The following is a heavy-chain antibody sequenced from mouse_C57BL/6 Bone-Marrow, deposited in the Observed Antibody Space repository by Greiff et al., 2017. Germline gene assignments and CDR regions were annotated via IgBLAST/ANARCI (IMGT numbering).Heavy chain of an antibody. CDR3: ARSMVTARIDY. D-gene: IGHD2-2*01. Sequence: QVQLQQPGAELVRPGSSVKLSCKASGYTFTSYRMDCVKQRPGQGLEWLGNIYPSDSETHYNQKFKDKATLTVDKSSSTAYMQLSSLTSEDSAVYYCARSMVTARIDYWGQGTTLTVSS. V-gene: IGHV1-61*01. CDR1: GYTFTSYR. J-gene: IGHJ2*01. CDR2: IYPSDSET.